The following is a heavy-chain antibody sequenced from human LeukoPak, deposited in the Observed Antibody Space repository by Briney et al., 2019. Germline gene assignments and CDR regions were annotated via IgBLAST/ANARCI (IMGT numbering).Heavy chain of an antibody. Sequence: ASVKVSCKASGYTFTGYYIHWVRRAPGQGLEWMGLINPKSDGTIYAQKFQGRVTMTRDTSISTAYMELSRLRSDDTAVYYCAREDLVATTGPDSWGQGTLVTVSS. CDR3: AREDLVATTGPDS. CDR2: INPKSDGT. CDR1: GYTFTGYY. V-gene: IGHV1-2*02. J-gene: IGHJ4*02. D-gene: IGHD5-12*01.